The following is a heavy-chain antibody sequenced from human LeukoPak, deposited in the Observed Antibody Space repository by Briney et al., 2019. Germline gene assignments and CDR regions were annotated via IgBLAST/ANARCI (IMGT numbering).Heavy chain of an antibody. Sequence: GGSLRLSCAASGFTFDDYAMHWVRQAPGKGLAWVSGISWNSGSIGYADSVKGQFTISRDNAKNSLYLQMNSLRAEDTAVYYCAREDWEAKAFDIWGQGTMVTVSS. J-gene: IGHJ3*02. D-gene: IGHD1-26*01. V-gene: IGHV3-9*01. CDR3: AREDWEAKAFDI. CDR1: GFTFDDYA. CDR2: ISWNSGSI.